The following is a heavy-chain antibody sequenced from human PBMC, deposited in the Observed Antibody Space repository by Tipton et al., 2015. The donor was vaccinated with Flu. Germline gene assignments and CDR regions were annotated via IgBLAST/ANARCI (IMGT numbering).Heavy chain of an antibody. Sequence: GSLRLSCAASGFTFSNYAMIWVRQAPGKGLEWVSVISGNGGGTYYADSVKGRFTISRDNSKNTLYLQMNSLRAEDTAVYYCARRYFDYWGQGTLVTVSS. CDR2: ISGNGGGT. V-gene: IGHV3-23*01. CDR1: GFTFSNYA. CDR3: ARRYFDY. J-gene: IGHJ4*02.